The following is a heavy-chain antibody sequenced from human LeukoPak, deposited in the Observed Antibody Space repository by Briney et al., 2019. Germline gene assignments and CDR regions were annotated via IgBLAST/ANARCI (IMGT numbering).Heavy chain of an antibody. V-gene: IGHV3-23*01. CDR3: AKAAYCTNGVCYYYYCMDV. D-gene: IGHD2-8*01. CDR2: ISGSGGST. J-gene: IGHJ6*03. Sequence: GRSLRLSCAASGFTFSRYAMSWVRQAPGKGLEWVSGISGSGGSTYYADSVKGRVTITRDNSKNTLYLQMNSLRAEDTAVYYCAKAAYCTNGVCYYYYCMDVWGKGTTVTVSS. CDR1: GFTFSRYA.